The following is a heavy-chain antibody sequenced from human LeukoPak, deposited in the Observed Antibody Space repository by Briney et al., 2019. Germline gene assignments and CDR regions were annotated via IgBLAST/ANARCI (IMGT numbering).Heavy chain of an antibody. CDR3: GTGSAFDF. CDR1: GFTFATSW. Sequence: GGSLRLSCAVSGFTFATSWMSWVRQAPGKGLEWVGRIKTKTDGGTTDYAAPVKGRFTISRDDSKNTLYLQMNSLKTEDTAVYYCGTGSAFDFWGRGKMVTVSS. CDR2: IKTKTDGGTT. V-gene: IGHV3-15*01. D-gene: IGHD1-14*01. J-gene: IGHJ3*01.